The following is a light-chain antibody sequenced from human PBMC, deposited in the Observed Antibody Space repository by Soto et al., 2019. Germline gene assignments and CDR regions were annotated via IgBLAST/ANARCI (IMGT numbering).Light chain of an antibody. J-gene: IGKJ5*01. CDR3: QQRSNWPIT. Sequence: EIVLTQSPAPLSLSPGERATLSCRASQSVSSYLACYQQKPGQAPRLLIYDASNRATGIPARFSGSGSGTDFPVTISSLEPEDFAVYYCQQRSNWPITVGQGTRLEIK. V-gene: IGKV3-11*01. CDR2: DAS. CDR1: QSVSSY.